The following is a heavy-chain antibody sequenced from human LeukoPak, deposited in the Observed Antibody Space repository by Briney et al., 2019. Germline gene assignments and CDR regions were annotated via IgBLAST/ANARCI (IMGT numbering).Heavy chain of an antibody. CDR3: ARDRTARSNWNFDY. V-gene: IGHV3-48*01. CDR2: ISSSSSTI. CDR1: GFTFSSYS. D-gene: IGHD1-20*01. Sequence: AGGSLRLSCAASGFTFSSYSMNWVRQAPGKGREWVSYISSSSSTIYYADSVKGGFTISRDNAKNSLYLQMNSLRAEDTAVYYCARDRTARSNWNFDYWGQGTLVTVSS. J-gene: IGHJ4*02.